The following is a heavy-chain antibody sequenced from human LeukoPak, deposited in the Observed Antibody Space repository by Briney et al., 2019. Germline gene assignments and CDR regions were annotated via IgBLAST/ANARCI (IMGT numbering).Heavy chain of an antibody. V-gene: IGHV4-59*11. CDR2: IYYSGST. CDR1: GVSIRSHY. D-gene: IGHD2-21*02. J-gene: IGHJ4*02. CDR3: ARAPAYCGGDCYSNIDY. Sequence: SETLSLTCTVSGVSIRSHYWSWIRQPPGKGLEWIGYIYYSGSTNYNPSLKSRVTISVDTSKNQFSLKLSSVTAADTAVYYCARAPAYCGGDCYSNIDYWGQGTLVTVSS.